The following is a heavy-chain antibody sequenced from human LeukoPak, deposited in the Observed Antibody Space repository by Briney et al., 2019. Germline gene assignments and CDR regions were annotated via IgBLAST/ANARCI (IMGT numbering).Heavy chain of an antibody. CDR1: GGSISSYY. D-gene: IGHD3-10*01. J-gene: IGHJ6*02. CDR3: ARLYGSGYYYYGMDV. Sequence: SVTLSLTCSVSGGSISSYYWNWIRQPPGKGLEWIGYIYYSGSPNYNPSLKSRVSISVDTSKNQFFLRLTSVSAADTAVYYCARLYGSGYYYYGMDVWGQGTTVTVSS. CDR2: IYYSGSP. V-gene: IGHV4-59*01.